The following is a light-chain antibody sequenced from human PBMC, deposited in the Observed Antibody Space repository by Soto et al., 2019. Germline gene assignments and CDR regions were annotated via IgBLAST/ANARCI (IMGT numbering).Light chain of an antibody. CDR2: EVT. J-gene: IGLJ2*01. CDR1: SNDVGAYDY. Sequence: QSALTQPASVSGSPGQSITISCTGTSNDVGAYDYVSWYQQHPGKAPKLIIYEVTYRPSGVSNRFSGSQSGNTASLTISGLQAEDEADYCCSSYRGSSTLTFGGGTKLTVL. V-gene: IGLV2-14*01. CDR3: SSYRGSSTLT.